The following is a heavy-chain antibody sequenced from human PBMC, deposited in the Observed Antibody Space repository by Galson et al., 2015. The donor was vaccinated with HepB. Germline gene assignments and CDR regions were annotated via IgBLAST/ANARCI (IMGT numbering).Heavy chain of an antibody. CDR2: ISTSSSFT. Sequence: SLRLSCAASGFTFSDYYMSWIRQAPGKGLEWVSYISTSSSFTNYADSVKGRFTISRDNAENSLYLQMNSLRAEDTAVYYCAREDGGVHPYDYWGQGILVTVSS. CDR1: GFTFSDYY. CDR3: AREDGGVHPYDY. V-gene: IGHV3-11*06. J-gene: IGHJ4*02. D-gene: IGHD1-1*01.